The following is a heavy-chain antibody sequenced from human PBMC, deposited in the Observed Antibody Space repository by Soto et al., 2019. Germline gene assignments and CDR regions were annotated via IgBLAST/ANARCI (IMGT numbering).Heavy chain of an antibody. CDR3: AREMGGYYFDY. J-gene: IGHJ4*02. D-gene: IGHD2-15*01. CDR2: FSSTGGST. Sequence: EVLLLESGGGLVQPGGSLRLSCAASGFTFSIYAMSWVRQAPGKGLEWVSSFSSTGGSTYYADSVKGRFTIYRDNSKKMLPLHMDSLRAEDTDVYYCAREMGGYYFDYWCQGALVTVSS. CDR1: GFTFSIYA. V-gene: IGHV3-23*01.